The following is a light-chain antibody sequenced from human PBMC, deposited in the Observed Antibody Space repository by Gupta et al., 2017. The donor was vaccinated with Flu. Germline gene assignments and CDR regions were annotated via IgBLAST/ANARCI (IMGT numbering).Light chain of an antibody. V-gene: IGKV3-20*01. J-gene: IGKJ1*01. Sequence: RATLSCRASQSVSSSYLAWYQQKPGQAPRLLIYGASSRATGIPDRFSGSGSGTDFTLTISRLEPEDFAVYYCQQYGSSPPRTFGQGTKVEIK. CDR2: GAS. CDR1: QSVSSSY. CDR3: QQYGSSPPRT.